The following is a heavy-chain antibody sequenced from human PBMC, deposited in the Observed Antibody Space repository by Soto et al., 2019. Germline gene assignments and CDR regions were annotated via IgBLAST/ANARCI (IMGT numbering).Heavy chain of an antibody. CDR3: ARDNDYSNYRSWFDP. V-gene: IGHV1-69*04. CDR2: IIPILGIA. CDR1: GGTFSIYT. J-gene: IGHJ5*02. D-gene: IGHD4-4*01. Sequence: SVKVSCKASGGTFSIYTISWVLQAPGQGLEWMGRIIPILGIANYAQKFQGRVTITADKSTSTAYMELSSLRSEDTAVYYCARDNDYSNYRSWFDPWGQGTLVTVSS.